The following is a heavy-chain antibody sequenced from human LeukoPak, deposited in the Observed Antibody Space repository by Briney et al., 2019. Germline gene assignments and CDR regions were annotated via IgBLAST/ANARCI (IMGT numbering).Heavy chain of an antibody. CDR2: FYHSGMT. D-gene: IGHD2-2*01. V-gene: IGHV4-38-2*01. J-gene: IGHJ3*01. Sequence: SETLSLTCPLSDSSISSDSYWGWIRQAPGKGLEWIGSFYHSGMTSYNPSLSTRVTFSLDTSKKHFSLNLSPVTAADTAVYYCARSTAVPRSFDVWGQGTLVTVSS. CDR3: ARSTAVPRSFDV. CDR1: DSSISSDSY.